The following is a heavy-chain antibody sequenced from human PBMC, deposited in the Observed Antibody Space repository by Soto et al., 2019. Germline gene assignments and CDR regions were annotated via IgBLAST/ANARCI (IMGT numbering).Heavy chain of an antibody. D-gene: IGHD1-20*01. V-gene: IGHV3-23*01. CDR3: AEGQYNWNLPGWFDP. CDR1: GFTFTSNA. J-gene: IGHJ5*02. Sequence: EVQLLESGGGLVQPGGSLRLSCAASGFTFTSNAMSWVRQGPGKGLEWVSGVSSSGDRTYYTDSVKGRFTIARDNSKNPVYLQMDSLRAEDTAKYYCAEGQYNWNLPGWFDPWGQGTLVTVSS. CDR2: VSSSGDRT.